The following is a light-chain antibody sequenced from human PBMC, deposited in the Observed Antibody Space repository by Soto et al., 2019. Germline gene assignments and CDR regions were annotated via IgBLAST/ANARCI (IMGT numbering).Light chain of an antibody. CDR3: QQYNDWPPIT. Sequence: IVLTQSPGTLSLSPGERATLSCRASQSVSNNYLAWYQQKPGQAPRLLIYGASSRATGIPARFSGSGSGTEFTLTISSLQSEDFAVYYCQQYNDWPPITFGQGTRLEIK. CDR2: GAS. J-gene: IGKJ5*01. V-gene: IGKV3-15*01. CDR1: QSVSNN.